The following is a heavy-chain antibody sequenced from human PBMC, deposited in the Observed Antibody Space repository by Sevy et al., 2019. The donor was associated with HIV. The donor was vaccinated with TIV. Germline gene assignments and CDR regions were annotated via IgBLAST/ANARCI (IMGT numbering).Heavy chain of an antibody. Sequence: GGSLRLSCVGSGITISSHWMNWVRQSPGKGLEWVANINQDGSEIYYVDSVKGRVTISRDNAKNSGYLQMHFLRVEDSGVYYCARAMGVWGQGTTVTVSS. CDR2: INQDGSEI. CDR3: ARAMGV. V-gene: IGHV3-7*01. CDR1: GITISSHW. J-gene: IGHJ6*02.